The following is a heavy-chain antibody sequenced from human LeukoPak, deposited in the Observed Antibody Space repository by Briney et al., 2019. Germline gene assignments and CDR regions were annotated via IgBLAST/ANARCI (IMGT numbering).Heavy chain of an antibody. Sequence: NPSETLSLTCAVYGGSFSGYYWSWIRQPPGKGLEWIGEINHSGSTNYNPSLKSRVTISVDTSKNQFSLKLSSVTAADTAVYYCARGVLLDYSTPYYFDYWGQGTLVTVSS. D-gene: IGHD4-11*01. V-gene: IGHV4-34*01. J-gene: IGHJ4*02. CDR3: ARGVLLDYSTPYYFDY. CDR2: INHSGST. CDR1: GGSFSGYY.